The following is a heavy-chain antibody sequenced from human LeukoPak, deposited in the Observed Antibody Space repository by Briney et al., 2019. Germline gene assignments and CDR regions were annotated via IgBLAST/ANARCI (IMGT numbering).Heavy chain of an antibody. D-gene: IGHD3-3*01. CDR2: IYYSGST. CDR3: ARINDFWSGYYQAY. Sequence: SETLSLTCTVSGGSISSNSYYWGWIRQPPGKGLEWIGSIYYSGSTYYNPSLKSRVTISVDTSKNQFSLELSSVTAADTAVYYCARINDFWSGYYQAYWGQGTLVTVSS. J-gene: IGHJ4*02. CDR1: GGSISSNSYY. V-gene: IGHV4-39*07.